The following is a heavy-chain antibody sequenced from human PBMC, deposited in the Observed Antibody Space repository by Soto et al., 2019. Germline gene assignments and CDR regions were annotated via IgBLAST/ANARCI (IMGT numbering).Heavy chain of an antibody. CDR2: INPRDSDT. J-gene: IGHJ4*02. Sequence: GESPKISCKGSGYSFTTYWIGWVRQMPGKGLEWMGIINPRDSDTRYSPSFQGQVTISADKSINTAYLQWSSLKASDTAMYYCARPGSSSSDYWGQGTLVTVSS. CDR1: GYSFTTYW. CDR3: ARPGSSSSDY. D-gene: IGHD6-6*01. V-gene: IGHV5-51*01.